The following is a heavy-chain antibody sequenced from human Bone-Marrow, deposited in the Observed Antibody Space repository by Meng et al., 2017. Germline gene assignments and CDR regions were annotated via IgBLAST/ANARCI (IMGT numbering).Heavy chain of an antibody. CDR1: GGTFSSYA. CDR3: ARDRYYGSGSFSCWFDP. V-gene: IGHV1-69*06. Sequence: SVKVSCKASGGTFSSYAISWVRQAPGQGLEWMGGIIPIFGTANYAQKFQGRVTIIADKSTSTAYMELSSLRSEDTAVYYCARDRYYGSGSFSCWFDPWGQGTLVTVSS. J-gene: IGHJ5*02. CDR2: IIPIFGTA. D-gene: IGHD3-10*01.